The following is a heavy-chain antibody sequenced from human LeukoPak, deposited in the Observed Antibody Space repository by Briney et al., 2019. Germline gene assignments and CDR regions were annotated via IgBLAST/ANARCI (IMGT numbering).Heavy chain of an antibody. D-gene: IGHD6-6*01. CDR2: ISSSSYI. CDR3: ARGEWSSSPFDY. V-gene: IGHV3-21*01. J-gene: IGHJ4*02. CDR1: GFTFSSYS. Sequence: GGSLRLSCSASGFTFSSYSMNWVHQPPGKGLEWVSFISSSSYIHYTDSVKGRFTISRDNAKNSLYLQLNSLRAEDTALYYCARGEWSSSPFDYWGQGTLVTVSS.